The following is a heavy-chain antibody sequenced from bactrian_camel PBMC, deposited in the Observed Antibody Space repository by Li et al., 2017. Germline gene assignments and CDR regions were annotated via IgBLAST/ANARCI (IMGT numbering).Heavy chain of an antibody. CDR1: GHSRGSNC. CDR3: ANGINMGWSLNY. J-gene: IGHJ4*01. Sequence: HVQLVESGGGSVQAGGSLRLSCVVSGHSRGSNCVGWYRLPPGRAPAEREGIAAIRRSGGGTTYYADSVKGRFTISRDNAKNTLYLQLNSLKTEDTAMYYCANGINMGWSLNYWGQGTQVTVS. CDR2: IRRSGGGTT. V-gene: IGHV3S55*01. D-gene: IGHD3*01.